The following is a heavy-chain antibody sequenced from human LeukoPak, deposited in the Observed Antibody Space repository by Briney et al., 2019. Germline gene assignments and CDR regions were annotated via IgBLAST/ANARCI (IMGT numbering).Heavy chain of an antibody. V-gene: IGHV4-59*01. CDR1: GGSISSYY. CDR3: ARPNRPFDYGVAFGI. CDR2: IYYSGST. Sequence: PSETLSLTCTVSGGSISSYYWSWIRQPPGKGLEWIGYIYYSGSTNYNPSLKSRVTISVDTSKNQFSLKLSSVTAADTAVYYCARPNRPFDYGVAFGIWGQGTMVTVSS. J-gene: IGHJ3*02. D-gene: IGHD4-17*01.